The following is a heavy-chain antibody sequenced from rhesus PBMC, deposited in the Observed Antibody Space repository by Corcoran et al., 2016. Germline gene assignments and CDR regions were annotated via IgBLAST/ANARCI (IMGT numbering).Heavy chain of an antibody. CDR3: ARGGGSSYAPFDY. J-gene: IGHJ4*01. D-gene: IGHD4-29*01. V-gene: IGHV4-80*01. CDR1: GSSIRRYL. CDR2: INGNSGST. Sequence: QVQLQESGPGLVKPSETLSLTGAVSGSSIRRYLWRWICPPPGKGLEWSGEINGNSGSTYYNPSLKSRVTRSKDASKNQFSLKLSSVTAADTAVYYCARGGGSSYAPFDYWGQGVLFTVSS.